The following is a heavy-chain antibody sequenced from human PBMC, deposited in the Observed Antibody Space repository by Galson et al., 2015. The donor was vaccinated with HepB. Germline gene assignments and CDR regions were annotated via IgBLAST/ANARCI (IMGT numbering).Heavy chain of an antibody. CDR3: VKDQGSYDFHHYGMDV. D-gene: IGHD5-18*01. CDR2: TSYDGNEA. Sequence: SLRLSCAASGFTFSSYAMHWVRQAPGKGLEWVALTSYDGNEADYGNSVKGRFTISRDNSRSSLYLQMNSLRAEDTAVYDCVKDQGSYDFHHYGMDVWGQGTTVIVSS. J-gene: IGHJ6*02. CDR1: GFTFSSYA. V-gene: IGHV3-30*18.